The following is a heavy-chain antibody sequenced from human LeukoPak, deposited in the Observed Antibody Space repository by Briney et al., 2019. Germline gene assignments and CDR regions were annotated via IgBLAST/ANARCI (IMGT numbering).Heavy chain of an antibody. V-gene: IGHV4-61*01. CDR3: ARALVGRGNWFDP. CDR1: GGSISSSSAY. D-gene: IGHD6-6*01. Sequence: PSETLSLTCTVSGGSISSSSAYWSWIRQPPGKGLEWIGYIYYSGSTNYNPSLKSRVTISVDTSKNQFSLKLSSVTAADTAVYYCARALVGRGNWFDPWGQGTLVTVSS. J-gene: IGHJ5*02. CDR2: IYYSGST.